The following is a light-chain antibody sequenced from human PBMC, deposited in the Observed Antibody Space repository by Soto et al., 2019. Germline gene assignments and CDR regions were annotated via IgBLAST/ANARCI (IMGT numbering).Light chain of an antibody. V-gene: IGKV3D-20*02. J-gene: IGKJ1*01. CDR2: GTS. CDR3: QQRSNWPPT. Sequence: EIVLTHSPGTLSLSPLDMATLSCSSSQSVSSSYLAWYQQRPGQAPRLLIYGTSSRATGIPDRFSGSGSGTDFTLTISSLEPEDFAVYYCQQRSNWPPTFGQGTKVDIK. CDR1: QSVSSSY.